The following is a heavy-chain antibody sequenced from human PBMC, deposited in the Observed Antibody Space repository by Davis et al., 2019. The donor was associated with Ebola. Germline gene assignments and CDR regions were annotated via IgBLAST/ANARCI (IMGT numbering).Heavy chain of an antibody. J-gene: IGHJ6*04. CDR2: INNDGSNT. Sequence: HTGGSLRLSCAASGFTFSSYSMNWVRQAPGKGLVWVSRINNDGSNTDYADSVKGRFTISRDNAKNTLYLQMNSLRVEDTAVYFCAKGGVLRILEWLGVWGKGTTVTVSS. CDR1: GFTFSSYS. CDR3: AKGGVLRILEWLGV. D-gene: IGHD3-3*01. V-gene: IGHV3-74*01.